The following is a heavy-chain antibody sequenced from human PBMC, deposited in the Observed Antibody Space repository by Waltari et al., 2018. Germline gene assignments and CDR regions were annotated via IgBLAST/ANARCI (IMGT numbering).Heavy chain of an antibody. D-gene: IGHD3-3*01. CDR2: ISGSGGST. V-gene: IGHV3-23*04. Sequence: EVQLVESGGGLVKPGGSLRPSCAASGFTFSSSSMNWVRQAPGKGLEWVSAISGSGGSTYDADSVKGRFTISRDNSKNTLYLQMNSLRAEDTAVDYCAKDLKVLEWNYYYGMDVWGQGTTVTVSS. CDR3: AKDLKVLEWNYYYGMDV. J-gene: IGHJ6*02. CDR1: GFTFSSSS.